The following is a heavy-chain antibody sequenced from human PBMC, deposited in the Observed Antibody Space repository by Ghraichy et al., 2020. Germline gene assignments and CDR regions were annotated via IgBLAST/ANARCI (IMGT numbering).Heavy chain of an antibody. CDR3: ARDRGQEPKTYDFWSGYSNNWFDP. D-gene: IGHD3-3*01. CDR2: IYYSGST. J-gene: IGHJ5*02. CDR1: GGSISSYY. Sequence: SETLSLTCTVSGGSISSYYWSWIRQPPGKGLEWIGYIYYSGSTNYNPSLKSRVTISVDTSKNQFSLKLSSVTAADTAVYYCARDRGQEPKTYDFWSGYSNNWFDPWGQGTLVTVSS. V-gene: IGHV4-59*01.